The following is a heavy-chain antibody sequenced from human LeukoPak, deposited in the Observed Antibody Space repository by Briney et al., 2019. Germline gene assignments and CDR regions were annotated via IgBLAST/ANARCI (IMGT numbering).Heavy chain of an antibody. CDR3: AREDYNDSGWCFDL. CDR2: IKTDGSRT. Sequence: GGSLRLSCAASGFTFSSHWMHWVSQAPGKGLVWVSRIKTDGSRTTYADSVKGRFTISRDNAKNTLYLQINSLRAEDTAVYYCAREDYNDSGWCFDLWGRGTLVTVSS. J-gene: IGHJ2*01. CDR1: GFTFSSHW. V-gene: IGHV3-74*01. D-gene: IGHD4-17*01.